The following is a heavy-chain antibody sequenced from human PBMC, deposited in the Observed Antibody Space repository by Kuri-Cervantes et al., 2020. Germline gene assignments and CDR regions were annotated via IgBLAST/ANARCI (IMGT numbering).Heavy chain of an antibody. V-gene: IGHV3-21*01. Sequence: GGSLRLSCAASGFTFSNAWMNWVRQAPGKGLEWVSSISSSSSYIYYADSVKGRFTISRDNAKNSLYLQMNSLRAEDTAVYYCARDKGGGTMVRGVINPIDYWGQGTLVTVSS. D-gene: IGHD3-10*01. CDR3: ARDKGGGTMVRGVINPIDY. J-gene: IGHJ4*02. CDR2: ISSSSSYI. CDR1: GFTFSNAW.